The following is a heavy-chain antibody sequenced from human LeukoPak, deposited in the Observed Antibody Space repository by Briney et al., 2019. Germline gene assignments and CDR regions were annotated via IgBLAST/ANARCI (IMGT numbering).Heavy chain of an antibody. CDR2: IYSSGST. J-gene: IGHJ4*02. V-gene: IGHV3-66*03. Sequence: GGSLRLSCAASGFTISTNYMSWVRQAPGKGLEWVSVIYSSGSTYYADSVKGRFTIFRDNSKNTLYLQMNSLRAEDTAVYYCARDGGLAPYSSSTPFDYWGQGTLVTVSS. CDR1: GFTISTNY. CDR3: ARDGGLAPYSSSTPFDY. D-gene: IGHD6-6*01.